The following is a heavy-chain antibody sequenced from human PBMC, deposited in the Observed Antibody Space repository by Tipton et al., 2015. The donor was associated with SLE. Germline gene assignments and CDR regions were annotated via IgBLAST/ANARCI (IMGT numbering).Heavy chain of an antibody. Sequence: TLSLTCTVSGDSVSSGYWSWIRQPPGKGLEWIAYIYYSGSTNYNPSLKSRVTISADTSKNQISLKLTSVTAADTAVYYCARDHRVNFDWILLDYWGQGALVSVSS. J-gene: IGHJ4*02. CDR2: IYYSGST. D-gene: IGHD3-9*01. CDR3: ARDHRVNFDWILLDY. CDR1: GDSVSSGY. V-gene: IGHV4-59*02.